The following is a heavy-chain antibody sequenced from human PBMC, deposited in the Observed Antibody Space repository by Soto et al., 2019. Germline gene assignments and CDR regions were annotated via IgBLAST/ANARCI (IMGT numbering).Heavy chain of an antibody. V-gene: IGHV4-39*01. Sequence: PSETLSLTCTVSGGSISSSSYYWGWIRQPPGKGLEWIGSIYYSGSTYYNPSLKSRVTISVDTSKNQFSLKLSSVAAADTAVYYCARLPDRYCSGGSCYLFDYWGQGTLVTVSS. CDR3: ARLPDRYCSGGSCYLFDY. CDR2: IYYSGST. CDR1: GGSISSSSYY. J-gene: IGHJ4*02. D-gene: IGHD2-15*01.